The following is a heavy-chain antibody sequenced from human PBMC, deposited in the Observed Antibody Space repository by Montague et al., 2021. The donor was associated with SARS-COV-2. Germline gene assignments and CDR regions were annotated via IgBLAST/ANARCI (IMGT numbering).Heavy chain of an antibody. CDR1: GFTFNSYS. CDR3: AREYDILTGYYFDY. D-gene: IGHD3-9*01. CDR2: ISSNSGYT. Sequence: SLRLSCAASGFTFNSYSMNWVRQAPGKGPEWLSSISSNSGYTYYADSVKGQFSISRDNAMNSLYLQMNSLRVEDTAVYYCAREYDILTGYYFDYWGQGTLVTVSS. J-gene: IGHJ4*02. V-gene: IGHV3-21*01.